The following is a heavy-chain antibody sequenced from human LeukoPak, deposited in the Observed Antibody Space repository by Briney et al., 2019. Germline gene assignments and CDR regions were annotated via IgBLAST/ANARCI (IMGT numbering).Heavy chain of an antibody. CDR3: ARGGYSSGWSVFDY. Sequence: ASVKVSCKASGYTFTGYYMHWVRQAPGQGLEWMGWINPNSGGTNYAQKFQGWVTMTRDTSISTAYMELSRLRPDDTAVYYCARGGYSSGWSVFDYWGQGTLVTVSS. J-gene: IGHJ4*02. D-gene: IGHD6-19*01. V-gene: IGHV1-2*04. CDR2: INPNSGGT. CDR1: GYTFTGYY.